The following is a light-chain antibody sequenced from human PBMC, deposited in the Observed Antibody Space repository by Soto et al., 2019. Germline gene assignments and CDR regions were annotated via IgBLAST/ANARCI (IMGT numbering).Light chain of an antibody. CDR3: LQLNSCPRT. CDR2: GAY. J-gene: IGKJ1*01. V-gene: IGKV1-17*02. CDR1: QGIIND. Sequence: DMQMPQSPSTQAASVVDRVTLTCRASQGIINDLGWLQQRPGKASKRLIYGAYRLQSGVTSRVSGSGYGTEFTLTISNLQPEYFATYYCLQLNSCPRTFGQGTNV.